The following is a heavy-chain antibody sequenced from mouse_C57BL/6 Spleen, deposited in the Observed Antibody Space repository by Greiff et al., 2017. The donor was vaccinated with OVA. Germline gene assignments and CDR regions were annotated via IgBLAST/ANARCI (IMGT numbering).Heavy chain of an antibody. CDR1: GYTFTDYY. D-gene: IGHD1-1*01. V-gene: IGHV1-19*01. CDR3: ARLGITTVVDAMDY. J-gene: IGHJ4*01. CDR2: INPYNGGP. Sequence: EVQLQESGPVLVKPGASVKMSCKASGYTFTDYYLNWVKQSHGKSLEWIGVINPYNGGPSYNQKFKGKATLTVDKSSSTAYMELNSLTSEDSAVYYCARLGITTVVDAMDYWGQGTSVTVSS.